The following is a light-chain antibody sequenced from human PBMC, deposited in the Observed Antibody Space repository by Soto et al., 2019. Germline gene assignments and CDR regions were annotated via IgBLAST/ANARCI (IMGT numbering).Light chain of an antibody. J-gene: IGKJ5*01. Sequence: EIAMTQSPATLSVSPGERATLSCRASQSVSSDLAWYHQKPGQAPRLLIYDASQRATGIPDRFSGSASGTDFTLTISRLEPEDFAVYFCQQYSDLPMTFGQGTRLEI. CDR3: QQYSDLPMT. CDR2: DAS. V-gene: IGKV3D-15*02. CDR1: QSVSSD.